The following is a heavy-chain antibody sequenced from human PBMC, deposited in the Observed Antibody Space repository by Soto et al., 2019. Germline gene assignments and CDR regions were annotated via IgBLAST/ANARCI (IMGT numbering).Heavy chain of an antibody. J-gene: IGHJ4*02. D-gene: IGHD4-4*01. Sequence: QVQLQESGPGLVKPSETLSLTCTVSGGSVSSGSYYWSWIRQPPGKGLEWIGYIYYSGSTNYNPSLKSRVTISVDTSKNQFSLKLSSVTAADTAVYYCAREGLLYSNYEGGFDCWGQGTLVTVSS. V-gene: IGHV4-61*01. CDR3: AREGLLYSNYEGGFDC. CDR1: GGSVSSGSYY. CDR2: IYYSGST.